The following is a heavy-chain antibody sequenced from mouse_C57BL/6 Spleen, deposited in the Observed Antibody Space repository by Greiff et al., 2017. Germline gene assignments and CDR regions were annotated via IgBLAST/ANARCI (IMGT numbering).Heavy chain of an antibody. CDR3: ARGGTTVVDPWVAY. J-gene: IGHJ3*01. CDR2: IYPGDGDT. Sequence: VQLQQSGAELVKPGASVKISCKASGYAFSSYWMNWVTQRPGKGLEWIGQIYPGDGDTNYNGKFKGKATLTADKSSSTAYMQLSSLTSEDSAVYFYARGGTTVVDPWVAYWGQGTLVTVSA. D-gene: IGHD1-1*01. CDR1: GYAFSSYW. V-gene: IGHV1-80*01.